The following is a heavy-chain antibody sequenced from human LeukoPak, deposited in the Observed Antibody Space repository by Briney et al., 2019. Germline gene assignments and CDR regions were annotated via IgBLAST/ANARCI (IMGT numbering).Heavy chain of an antibody. CDR1: GGSFSGYY. J-gene: IGHJ5*02. D-gene: IGHD6-6*01. Sequence: SETLSLTCAVYGGSFSGYYWSWIRQPPGKGLEWTGEINHSGSTNYNPSLKSRVTISVDTSKNQFSLKLSSVTAADTAVYYCARGFPHSSSPWGQGTLVTVSS. V-gene: IGHV4-34*01. CDR3: ARGFPHSSSP. CDR2: INHSGST.